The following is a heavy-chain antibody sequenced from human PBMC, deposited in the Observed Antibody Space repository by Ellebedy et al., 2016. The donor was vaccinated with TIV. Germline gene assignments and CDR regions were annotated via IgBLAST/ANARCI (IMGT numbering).Heavy chain of an antibody. D-gene: IGHD2-21*02. Sequence: MPSETLSLTCTLSGDSITSSTYFWGWIRQPPGKGLEWIGEINHSGSTNYNSSLKRRVTISLDTSKNQFSLKLSSVTAADTAVYYCSRGVTDQNWGQGILVTVSS. V-gene: IGHV4-39*01. CDR3: SRGVTDQN. CDR1: GDSITSSTYF. J-gene: IGHJ4*02. CDR2: INHSGST.